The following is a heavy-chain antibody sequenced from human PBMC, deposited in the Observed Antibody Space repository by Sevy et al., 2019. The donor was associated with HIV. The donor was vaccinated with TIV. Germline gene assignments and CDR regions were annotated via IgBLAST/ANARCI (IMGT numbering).Heavy chain of an antibody. V-gene: IGHV3-30*18. D-gene: IGHD2-15*01. Sequence: GGSLRLSCAASGFTFSSYGMHWVRQAPGKGPEWVAVISYDGSNKYYADSVKGRFTISRDNSKNTLYLQMNSLRAEDTAVYYCAKDAGDIVVVVAATPLGYFDLWGRGTLVTVSS. CDR3: AKDAGDIVVVVAATPLGYFDL. CDR1: GFTFSSYG. CDR2: ISYDGSNK. J-gene: IGHJ2*01.